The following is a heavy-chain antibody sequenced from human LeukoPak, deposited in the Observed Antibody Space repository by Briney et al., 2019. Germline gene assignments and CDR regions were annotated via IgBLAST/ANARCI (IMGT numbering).Heavy chain of an antibody. J-gene: IGHJ3*02. CDR2: IKQDGSEK. CDR1: GFTFSSYW. D-gene: IGHD3-22*01. Sequence: GGSLRLSCAASGFTFSSYWMSWVRQAPGKGLEWVANIKQDGSEKYYVDSVKGRFTISRDNAKNTLYLQMNSLRAEDTAVYYCATLAYYYDSSGYTTDDAFDIWGQGTMVTVSS. CDR3: ATLAYYYDSSGYTTDDAFDI. V-gene: IGHV3-7*01.